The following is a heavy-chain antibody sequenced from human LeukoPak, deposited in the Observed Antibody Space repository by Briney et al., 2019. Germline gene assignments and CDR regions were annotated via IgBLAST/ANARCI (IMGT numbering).Heavy chain of an antibody. V-gene: IGHV1-24*01. D-gene: IGHD6-13*01. CDR1: GYTLTELS. CDR2: FDPKDGET. J-gene: IGHJ6*03. Sequence: EASVKVSCKVSGYTLTELSMHWVRQAPGKGLEWMGSFDPKDGETIYAQKFQGRVTMTEDTSTDTAYMELSSLRSEDTAVYYCTTTSKDSSSWFQRRYYYYYMDVWGKGTTVTVSS. CDR3: TTTSKDSSSWFQRRYYYYYMDV.